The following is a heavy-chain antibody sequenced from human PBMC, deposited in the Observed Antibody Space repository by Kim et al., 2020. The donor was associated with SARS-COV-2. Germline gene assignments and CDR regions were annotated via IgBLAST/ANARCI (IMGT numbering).Heavy chain of an antibody. CDR1: GYSFTSYG. D-gene: IGHD3-10*01. CDR2: SNTYNHNT. CDR3: VRVDYGSGKAFDI. V-gene: IGHV1-18*01. J-gene: IGHJ3*02. Sequence: ASVKVSCKASGYSFTSYGISWVRQAPGQGLEWMGWSNTYNHNTKYAQKFQDRVTLTTDTYTSTAYMELRSLRSDDTAVYYCVRVDYGSGKAFDIWGQGTMVTVSS.